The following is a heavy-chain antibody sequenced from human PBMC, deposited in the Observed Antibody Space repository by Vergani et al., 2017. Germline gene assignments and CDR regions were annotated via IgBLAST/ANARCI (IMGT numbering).Heavy chain of an antibody. V-gene: IGHV3-30-3*01. CDR2: ISYDGSNK. J-gene: IGHJ5*02. CDR1: GFTFSSYA. D-gene: IGHD2-8*01. CDR3: ARGEGIVLMVYAPEWFDP. Sequence: QVQLVESGGGVVQPGRSLRLSCAASGFTFSSYAMHWVRQAPGKGLEWVAVISYDGSNKYYADSVKGRFTISRDNSKNTLYLQMNSLRAEDTAVYYCARGEGIVLMVYAPEWFDPWGQGTLVTVSS.